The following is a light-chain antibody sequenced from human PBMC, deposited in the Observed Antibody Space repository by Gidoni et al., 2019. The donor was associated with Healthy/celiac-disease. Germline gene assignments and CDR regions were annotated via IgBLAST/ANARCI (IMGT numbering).Light chain of an antibody. J-gene: IGKJ2*01. CDR2: GAS. CDR3: QQYNNWALYT. Sequence: EIVMTQSPATLSVSPGERATLSCRASQCVSSNLAWYQQKPGQAPRLHIFGASTRATGIPARFSGSGSGTEFTLTISSLQSEDFAVYYWQQYNNWALYTFGQGTKLEIK. V-gene: IGKV3-15*01. CDR1: QCVSSN.